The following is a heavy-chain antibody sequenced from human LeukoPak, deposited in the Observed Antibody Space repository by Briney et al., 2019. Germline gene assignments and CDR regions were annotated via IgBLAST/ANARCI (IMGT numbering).Heavy chain of an antibody. CDR3: AKDLNFGDGRWEFDP. J-gene: IGHJ5*02. CDR2: ILASGTT. D-gene: IGHD3-10*01. V-gene: IGHV3-23*01. Sequence: PGGSLRLSCAASGFNFGGVAMAWVRQTPGRGLEWVSGILASGTTYYADSVKGRFTISRDNSNNILFLQMNSLRVDDTAVYFCAKDLNFGDGRWEFDPWGPGTLVTVSS. CDR1: GFNFGGVA.